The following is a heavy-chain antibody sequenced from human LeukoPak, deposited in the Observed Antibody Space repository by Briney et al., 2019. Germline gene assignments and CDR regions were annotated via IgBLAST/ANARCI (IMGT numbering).Heavy chain of an antibody. V-gene: IGHV4-59*08. Sequence: SETLSLTCTVSGGSISSYYWSWIRQPPGKGLEWIGYIYYSGSTNYNPSLKRRVTISVDTSKNQFSLKLSSVTAADTAVYYCARHGVWYGDYSAFDIWGQGTMVTVSS. CDR3: ARHGVWYGDYSAFDI. D-gene: IGHD4-17*01. CDR1: GGSISSYY. J-gene: IGHJ3*02. CDR2: IYYSGST.